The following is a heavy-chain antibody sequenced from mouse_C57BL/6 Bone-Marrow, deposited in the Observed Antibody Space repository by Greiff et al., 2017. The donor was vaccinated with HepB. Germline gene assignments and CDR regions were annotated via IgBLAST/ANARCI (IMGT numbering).Heavy chain of an antibody. D-gene: IGHD2-5*01. J-gene: IGHJ4*01. Sequence: DVKLQESGGDLVKPGGSLKLSCAASGFTFGSYGMSWVRQTPDKRLEWVATISSGGSYTYYPDSVKGRFTISRDNAKNTLYLQMSSLKSEDTAMYYCARHGVSNSYAMDYWGQGTSVTVSS. V-gene: IGHV5-6*02. CDR1: GFTFGSYG. CDR2: ISSGGSYT. CDR3: ARHGVSNSYAMDY.